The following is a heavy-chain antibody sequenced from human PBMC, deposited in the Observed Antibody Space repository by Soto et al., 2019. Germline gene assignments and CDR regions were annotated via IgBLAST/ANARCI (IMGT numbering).Heavy chain of an antibody. D-gene: IGHD3-10*01. V-gene: IGHV3-23*01. CDR2: ISGSGGST. J-gene: IGHJ4*02. Sequence: GGSLRLSCAASGFTLSSYAMSWVRQAPGKGLEWVSAISGSGGSTYYADSVKGRFTISRDNSKNTLYLQMNSLRAEDTAVYYCAKAPFPRITMVRGVPYWGQGTLVTVSS. CDR3: AKAPFPRITMVRGVPY. CDR1: GFTLSSYA.